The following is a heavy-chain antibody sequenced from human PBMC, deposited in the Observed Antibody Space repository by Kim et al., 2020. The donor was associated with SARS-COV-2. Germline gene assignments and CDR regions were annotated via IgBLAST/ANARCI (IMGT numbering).Heavy chain of an antibody. J-gene: IGHJ5*02. CDR3: ARDNKGNYYGWLDP. V-gene: IGHV1-46*01. Sequence: AQKFQGRVTMTRDTSTSTVYMELSSLRSEDTAVYYCARDNKGNYYGWLDPWGQGTLVTVSS. D-gene: IGHD3-10*01.